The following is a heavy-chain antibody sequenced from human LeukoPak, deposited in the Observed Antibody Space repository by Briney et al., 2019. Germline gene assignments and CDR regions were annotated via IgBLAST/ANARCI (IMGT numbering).Heavy chain of an antibody. D-gene: IGHD3-3*01. J-gene: IGHJ5*02. CDR3: ARANYDFWSGYYRSSLNWFDP. CDR1: GYTFTSYD. Sequence: ASVKVSCKASGYTFTSYDINWVRQATGQGLEWMGWMNPNSGNTGYAQKFQGRVTMTRDTSISTAYMELSSLRSEDTAVYYCARANYDFWSGYYRSSLNWFDPWGQGTLVTVSS. CDR2: MNPNSGNT. V-gene: IGHV1-8*01.